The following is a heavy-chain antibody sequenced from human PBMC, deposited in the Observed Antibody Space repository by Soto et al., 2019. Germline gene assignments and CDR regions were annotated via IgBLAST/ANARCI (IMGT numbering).Heavy chain of an antibody. D-gene: IGHD3-16*02. CDR2: INPNSGGT. V-gene: IGHV1-2*04. CDR1: GSY. CDR3: ARGRYDYVWGSYRYYFDY. J-gene: IGHJ4*02. Sequence: GSYRWWVRQENGQGLEWMGWINPNSGGTNYAQKFQGWVTMTRDTSISTAYMELSGLRSDDTAVYYCARGRYDYVWGSYRYYFDYWGQRTLVPGFS.